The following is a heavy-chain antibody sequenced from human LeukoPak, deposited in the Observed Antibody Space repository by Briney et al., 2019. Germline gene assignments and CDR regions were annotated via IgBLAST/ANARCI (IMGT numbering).Heavy chain of an antibody. CDR1: GGSFSGYY. Sequence: SETLSLTCAVYGGSFSGYYWSWIRQPPGKGLEWIGEINHSGSTNYNPSLKSRVTISVDTSKNQFSLKLSSVTAADTAVYYCARGGVSYSSGWYGRRGYFDYWGQGTLVTVSS. J-gene: IGHJ4*02. CDR3: ARGGVSYSSGWYGRRGYFDY. CDR2: INHSGST. V-gene: IGHV4-34*01. D-gene: IGHD6-19*01.